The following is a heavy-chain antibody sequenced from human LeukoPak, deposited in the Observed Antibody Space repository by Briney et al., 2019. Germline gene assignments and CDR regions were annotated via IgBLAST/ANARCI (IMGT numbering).Heavy chain of an antibody. V-gene: IGHV4-59*08. D-gene: IGHD1-1*01. CDR1: GGSLSNYY. CDR2: IYYSGGT. J-gene: IGHJ4*02. CDR3: ARRTGPSRTAALDS. Sequence: PSETLSLTCIVSGGSLSNYYWGWIRQPPGKELEWIGNIYYSGGTNYNPSLKSRVTFSVDTSKNQFSLRLSSVTAADTAVYYCARRTGPSRTAALDSWGQGILVTVSS.